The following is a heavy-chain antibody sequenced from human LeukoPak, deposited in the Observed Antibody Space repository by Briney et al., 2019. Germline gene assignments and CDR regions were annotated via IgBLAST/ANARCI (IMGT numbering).Heavy chain of an antibody. CDR1: GYTFTSYG. D-gene: IGHD2-2*01. CDR2: ISAYNGNT. V-gene: IGHV1-18*01. Sequence: ASVKVSCKASGYTFTSYGISWVRQAPGQGVEWMGWISAYNGNTNYAQKLQGRVTMTTDTSTSTAYMELRSLRSDDTAVYYCARADPYPSYPDLWGRGTLVTVSS. J-gene: IGHJ2*01. CDR3: ARADPYPSYPDL.